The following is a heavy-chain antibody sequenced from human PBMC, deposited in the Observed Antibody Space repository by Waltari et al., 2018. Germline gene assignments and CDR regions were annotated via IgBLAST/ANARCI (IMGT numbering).Heavy chain of an antibody. CDR2: MNPNSGDT. D-gene: IGHD5-12*01. CDR3: ARWQKETDAFDI. V-gene: IGHV1-8*02. CDR1: GYTFIPYD. J-gene: IGHJ3*02. Sequence: QVQLVQSGAEVKNPGASVKVSCKAYGYTFIPYDMNWVRQAAGQGLWWMGWMNPNSGDTGYAQKFQGRVSMTRDTSVSTAYMELSSLRPEDTAVYYCARWQKETDAFDIWGQGTVVTVSP.